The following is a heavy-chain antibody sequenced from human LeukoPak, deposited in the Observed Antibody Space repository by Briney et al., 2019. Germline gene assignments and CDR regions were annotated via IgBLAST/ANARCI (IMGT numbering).Heavy chain of an antibody. CDR2: IYYSGST. CDR3: ARLPWFGESEEGY. J-gene: IGHJ4*02. D-gene: IGHD3-10*01. V-gene: IGHV4-39*01. Sequence: SETLSLICTVSGGSISSSSYYWGWIRQPPGKGLEWIGSIYYSGSTYYNPSLKSRVTISVDTSKNQFSLKLSSVTAADTAVYYCARLPWFGESEEGYWGQGTLVTVSS. CDR1: GGSISSSSYY.